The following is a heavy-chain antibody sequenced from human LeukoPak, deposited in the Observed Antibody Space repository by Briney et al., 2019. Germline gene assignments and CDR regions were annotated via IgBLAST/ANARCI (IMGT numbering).Heavy chain of an antibody. D-gene: IGHD2/OR15-2a*01. Sequence: PSETLSLTCTVYGGSISSYYWSWIRPPPGKGLEGIGNIYYSGSTNYNPSLKSRVTISLDTSKNQFSLKLSAVTAADTAVYYCAGHHPRNTVDFWGQGTLVTVSS. V-gene: IGHV4-59*08. J-gene: IGHJ4*02. CDR3: AGHHPRNTVDF. CDR2: IYYSGST. CDR1: GGSISSYY.